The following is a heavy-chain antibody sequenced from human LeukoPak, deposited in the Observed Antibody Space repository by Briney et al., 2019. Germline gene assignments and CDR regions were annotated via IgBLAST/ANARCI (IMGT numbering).Heavy chain of an antibody. D-gene: IGHD3-22*01. V-gene: IGHV3-23*01. CDR3: AREDYYDGSGYPAFDY. J-gene: IGHJ4*02. Sequence: GGSRGLSGAASGLTFTTYAMSWVRRAPGKGWEWASPISGSGGSTYYADSVKGRFTISRDNSKNTLYLQMNSLRAEDTAVYFCAREDYYDGSGYPAFDYWGQGTLVTVSS. CDR2: ISGSGGST. CDR1: GLTFTTYA.